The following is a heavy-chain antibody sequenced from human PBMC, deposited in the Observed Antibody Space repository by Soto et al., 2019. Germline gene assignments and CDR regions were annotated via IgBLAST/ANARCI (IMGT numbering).Heavy chain of an antibody. CDR3: ARETSQLLPWYYYYGMDV. CDR1: GFTFSSYS. J-gene: IGHJ6*02. D-gene: IGHD2-2*01. V-gene: IGHV3-48*02. Sequence: PGGSLRLSCAASGFTFSSYSMNWVRQAPGKGLEWVSYISSSSSTIYYADSVKGRFTISRDNAKNSLYLQMNSLRDEDTAVYYCARETSQLLPWYYYYGMDVWGQGTTVTVSS. CDR2: ISSSSSTI.